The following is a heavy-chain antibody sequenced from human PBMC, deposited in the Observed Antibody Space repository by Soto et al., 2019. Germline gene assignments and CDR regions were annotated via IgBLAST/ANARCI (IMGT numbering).Heavy chain of an antibody. J-gene: IGHJ4*02. CDR1: GYTFTGYY. D-gene: IGHD2-15*01. V-gene: IGHV1-2*04. CDR2: INPNSGGT. CDR3: ARESPYCSGGSCYSGPPDY. Sequence: QVQLVQSGAEVKKPGASVKVSCKASGYTFTGYYMHWVRQAPGQGLEWMGWINPNSGGTNYAQKFQGWVTMTRDTSISTAYMELSRLRSDDTAVYYCARESPYCSGGSCYSGPPDYWGQGTLVTVSS.